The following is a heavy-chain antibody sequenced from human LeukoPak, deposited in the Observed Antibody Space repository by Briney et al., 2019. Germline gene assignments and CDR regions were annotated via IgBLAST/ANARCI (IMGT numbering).Heavy chain of an antibody. CDR3: ARDKGGFLYFGEYDP. CDR1: GASISSGSHH. V-gene: IGHV4-61*02. CDR2: IYTSGST. Sequence: SETLSLTCTVSGASISSGSHHWSWIRQPAGKGLEWIGRIYTSGSTNYNPSLKSRVSISVDMSKNQFSLKLSSVTAADTAVYYCARDKGGFLYFGEYDPWGQENLVTVSS. J-gene: IGHJ5*02. D-gene: IGHD3-10*01.